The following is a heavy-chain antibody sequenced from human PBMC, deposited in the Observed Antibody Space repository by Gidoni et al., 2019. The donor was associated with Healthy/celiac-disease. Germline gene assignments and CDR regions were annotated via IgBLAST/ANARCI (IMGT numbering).Heavy chain of an antibody. D-gene: IGHD5-18*01. V-gene: IGHV4-34*01. J-gene: IGHJ4*02. CDR1: GGSFSGYY. CDR3: ARSAQVIQRWYARLPFDY. CDR2: INHSGST. Sequence: QVQLQQWGAGLLKPSETLSLTCAVYGGSFSGYYWSWIRQPPGKGLEWIGEINHSGSTNYNPSLESRVTISVDTSKNQFSLKLSSVTAADTAVYYCARSAQVIQRWYARLPFDYWGQGTLVTVSS.